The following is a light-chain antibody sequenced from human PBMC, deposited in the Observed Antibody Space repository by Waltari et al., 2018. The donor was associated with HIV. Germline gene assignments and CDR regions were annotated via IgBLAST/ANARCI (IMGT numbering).Light chain of an antibody. CDR2: DVT. J-gene: IGLJ3*02. CDR1: SSAVGSYTS. Sequence: QSALTQPRSVSGSPGQSVTISCTGTSSAVGSYTSVSWYQQHPGRAPKLLIYDVTKRPSGVPDRFSGSKSGNTASLTISGLQAEDEADYYCCSYAGSYTLVFGGGTKVTVL. V-gene: IGLV2-11*01. CDR3: CSYAGSYTLV.